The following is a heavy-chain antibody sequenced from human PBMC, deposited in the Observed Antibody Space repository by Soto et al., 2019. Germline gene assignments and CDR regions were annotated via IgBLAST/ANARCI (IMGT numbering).Heavy chain of an antibody. CDR1: GVSISSGGYS. V-gene: IGHV4-61*08. CDR2: IYYSGST. Sequence: SETLSLTCAVSGVSISSGGYSWSWIRQHPGKGLEWIGYIYYSGSTNYNPSLKSRVTISVDTSKNQFSLKLSSVTAADTAVYYCARSFHYYDSSGYYYNWFDPWGQGTLVTVSS. J-gene: IGHJ5*02. CDR3: ARSFHYYDSSGYYYNWFDP. D-gene: IGHD3-22*01.